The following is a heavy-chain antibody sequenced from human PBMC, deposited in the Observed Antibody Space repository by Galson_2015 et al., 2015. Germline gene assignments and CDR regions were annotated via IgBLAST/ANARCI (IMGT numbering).Heavy chain of an antibody. CDR1: GFTFNTYW. Sequence: SLRLSCAASGFTFNTYWMHWVRHAPGKGPVWVSRISGDGKTIAYADFVKGRFTISRDNAKNTLYLKLNSLRDDDTAVYYCARDYPILRFDPWGQGILVTVSS. CDR2: ISGDGKTI. V-gene: IGHV3-74*01. J-gene: IGHJ5*02. D-gene: IGHD3-3*02. CDR3: ARDYPILRFDP.